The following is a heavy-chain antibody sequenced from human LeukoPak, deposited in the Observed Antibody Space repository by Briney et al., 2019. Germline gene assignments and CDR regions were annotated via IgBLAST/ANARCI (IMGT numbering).Heavy chain of an antibody. CDR1: GGSFSGYY. CDR3: ARQQRGYSYGFAFDI. D-gene: IGHD5-18*01. CDR2: INHSGST. J-gene: IGHJ3*02. V-gene: IGHV4-34*01. Sequence: SETLSLTCAVYGGSFSGYYWSWIRQPPGKGLEWIGEINHSGSTNYNPSLKSRVTISVDTSKNQFSLKLSSVTAADTAVYYCARQQRGYSYGFAFDIWGQGTMVTVSS.